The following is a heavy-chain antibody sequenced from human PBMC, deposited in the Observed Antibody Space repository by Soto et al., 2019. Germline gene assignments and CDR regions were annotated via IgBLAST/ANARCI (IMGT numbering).Heavy chain of an antibody. V-gene: IGHV3-9*01. D-gene: IGHD6-19*01. CDR3: AKVGHSGFYQYYFDY. Sequence: PGGSLRLSCAASAVTFSNYAMSWVRQAPGKGLEWVSGIGWNGDAIGYADSVRGRFTISRDNAKSSLYLQMNSLTAEDTAFYYCAKVGHSGFYQYYFDYRGQGTLVTVSS. CDR2: IGWNGDAI. CDR1: AVTFSNYA. J-gene: IGHJ4*02.